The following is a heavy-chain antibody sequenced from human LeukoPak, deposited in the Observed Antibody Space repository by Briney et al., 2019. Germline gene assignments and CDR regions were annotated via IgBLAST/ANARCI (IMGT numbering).Heavy chain of an antibody. J-gene: IGHJ4*02. D-gene: IGHD2-8*01. CDR2: IKEDGSEK. V-gene: IGHV3-7*01. Sequence: GGSLRLSCAASGFTFSNYWMTWVRQAPGKGLEWVANIKEDGSEKNYVDSVKGRFIISRDNDKNSLYVQMNSLRAEDTAVYYCASSMVYAMFDYWGQGTLVTVSS. CDR3: ASSMVYAMFDY. CDR1: GFTFSNYW.